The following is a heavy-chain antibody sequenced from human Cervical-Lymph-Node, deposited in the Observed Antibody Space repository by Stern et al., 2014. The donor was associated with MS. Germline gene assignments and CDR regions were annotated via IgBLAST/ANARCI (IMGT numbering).Heavy chain of an antibody. Sequence: EVQLVQSGAEVKKPGESLKISCKGSGFNFTNYWIGWVRQMPGKGLEWMGILNAGDSDTRYSPSCQGQVIISVDKSISTAYLQWTSLKASDTAMYYCARRRYCTGVNCFYYYYGLDVWGQGTTVTVS. CDR2: LNAGDSDT. V-gene: IGHV5-51*01. J-gene: IGHJ6*02. D-gene: IGHD2-15*01. CDR3: ARRRYCTGVNCFYYYYGLDV. CDR1: GFNFTNYW.